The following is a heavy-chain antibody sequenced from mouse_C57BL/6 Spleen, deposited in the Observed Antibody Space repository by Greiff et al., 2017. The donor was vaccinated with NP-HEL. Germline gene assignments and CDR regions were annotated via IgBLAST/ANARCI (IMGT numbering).Heavy chain of an antibody. CDR1: GYAFSSSW. CDR3: AFYYGYACAY. D-gene: IGHD2-2*01. Sequence: QVQLQQSGPELVKPGASVKISCKASGYAFSSSWMNWVKQRPGKGLEWIGRIYPGDGDTNYNGKFKGKATLTADKSSSKAYMQLSSLTSEDSAVYFCAFYYGYACAYWGQGTLVTVSA. V-gene: IGHV1-82*01. J-gene: IGHJ3*01. CDR2: IYPGDGDT.